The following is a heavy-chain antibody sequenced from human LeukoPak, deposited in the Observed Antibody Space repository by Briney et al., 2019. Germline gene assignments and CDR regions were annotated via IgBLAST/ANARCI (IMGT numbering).Heavy chain of an antibody. V-gene: IGHV3-48*03. D-gene: IGHD6-19*01. CDR3: AREVAGSGKNGMDV. CDR2: IGRSNTIV. CDR1: GFIFSDYE. J-gene: IGHJ6*02. Sequence: GGSLRLSCVASGFIFSDYEMNWVRQAPGKGLEWVSYIGRSNTIVYYADFVKGRFTVSRDNAKNSLYLQMNSLRAEDTGLYFCAREVAGSGKNGMDVWGQGTTVTVSS.